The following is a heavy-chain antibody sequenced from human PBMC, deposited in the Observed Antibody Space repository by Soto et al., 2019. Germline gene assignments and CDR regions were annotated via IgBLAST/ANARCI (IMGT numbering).Heavy chain of an antibody. V-gene: IGHV1-18*01. CDR3: ARVIGRYCSSTSCYMSSGWFDP. CDR1: GYTFTSYG. D-gene: IGHD2-2*02. J-gene: IGHJ5*02. Sequence: GASVKVSCKASGYTFTSYGISWVRQAPGQGLEWMGWISAYNGNTNYAQKLQGRVTMTTDTSTSTAYMELRSLRSDDTAVYYCARVIGRYCSSTSCYMSSGWFDPWDQGTLVTVSS. CDR2: ISAYNGNT.